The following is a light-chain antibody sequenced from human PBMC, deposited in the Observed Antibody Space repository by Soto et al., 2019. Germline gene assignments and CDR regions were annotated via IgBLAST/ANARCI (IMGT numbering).Light chain of an antibody. CDR1: SSNIGSNY. J-gene: IGLJ2*01. Sequence: QSVLTHPPSASGTPGQRVTISCSGSSSNIGSNYVYWYQQLPGTAPKRLIYRNNQRPSGVPDRFSGSKSGTSASLAISGLRSEDEADYYCAAWDDSLSGVVFGGGTKLTVL. V-gene: IGLV1-47*01. CDR3: AAWDDSLSGVV. CDR2: RNN.